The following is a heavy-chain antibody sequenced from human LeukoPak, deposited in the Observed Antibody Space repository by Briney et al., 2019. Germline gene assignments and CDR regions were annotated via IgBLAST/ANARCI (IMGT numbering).Heavy chain of an antibody. Sequence: PGGSLRLSCAASGFTVSSNYMSWVRQAPGKGLEWVSVIYSGGSTYYADSVKGRFTISRDNSKNTLYLQMNSLRAEDTAVYYCARQYSTHYYFDCWGQGTLVTVSS. CDR3: ARQYSTHYYFDC. CDR1: GFTVSSNY. D-gene: IGHD6-13*01. CDR2: IYSGGST. J-gene: IGHJ4*02. V-gene: IGHV3-53*01.